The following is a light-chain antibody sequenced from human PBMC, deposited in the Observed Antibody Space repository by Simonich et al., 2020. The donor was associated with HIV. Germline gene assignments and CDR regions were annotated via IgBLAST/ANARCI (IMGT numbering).Light chain of an antibody. Sequence: QSVLTQPPSVSGAPGQRVTISCTGSSSNIGAGYDVHWYQQLPGTAPKLIIYVNSKRTAGVPDRCSGSKSGTSASLAITGLQADDEADYYCQSSDSSLSGSVFGGGTKLTVL. J-gene: IGLJ3*02. CDR3: QSSDSSLSGSV. V-gene: IGLV1-40*01. CDR1: SSNIGAGYD. CDR2: VNS.